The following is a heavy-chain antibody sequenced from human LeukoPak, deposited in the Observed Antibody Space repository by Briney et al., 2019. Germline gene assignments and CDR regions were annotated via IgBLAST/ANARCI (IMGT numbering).Heavy chain of an antibody. CDR3: ARWFPGYCSSTSCYTPYTEGSLYYYYYYMDV. J-gene: IGHJ6*03. CDR2: ISAYNGNT. D-gene: IGHD2-2*02. Sequence: GASVKVSCKASGYTFTSYGISWVRQAPGQGLEWMGWISAYNGNTNYEQKLQVTVPMTTEPSPSPAYMELRSLRSDDTAVYYCARWFPGYCSSTSCYTPYTEGSLYYYYYYMDVWGKGTTVTVSS. V-gene: IGHV1-18*01. CDR1: GYTFTSYG.